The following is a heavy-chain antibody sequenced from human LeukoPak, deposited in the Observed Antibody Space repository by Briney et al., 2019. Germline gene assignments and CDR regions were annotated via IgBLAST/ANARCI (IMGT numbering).Heavy chain of an antibody. Sequence: GGSLRLSCAASGFTFSSYSMNWVRQAPGKGLEWVSSTSSTSSYIYYADSVKGRFTISRDNAKSSLYLQMNSLRADDTAVYYCARHTQIPIVGATTFDYWGQGTLVTVSS. CDR2: TSSTSSYI. CDR1: GFTFSSYS. D-gene: IGHD1-26*01. V-gene: IGHV3-21*01. CDR3: ARHTQIPIVGATTFDY. J-gene: IGHJ4*02.